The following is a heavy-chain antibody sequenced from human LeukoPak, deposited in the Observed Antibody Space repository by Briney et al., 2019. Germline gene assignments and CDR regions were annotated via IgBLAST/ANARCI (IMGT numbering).Heavy chain of an antibody. Sequence: PGGSLRLSCAASGFTFSDYYMSWVRQAPGKGLEWVSYISSSGSTIYYADSVKRPFTISRDNATHSLSLQMTSLRAEDTPVYYCARDYEVVVPAAIPSGYPSSHGSFQHWGQGTLVTVSS. CDR1: GFTFSDYY. CDR2: ISSSGSTI. V-gene: IGHV3-11*01. J-gene: IGHJ1*01. CDR3: ARDYEVVVPAAIPSGYPSSHGSFQH. D-gene: IGHD2-2*02.